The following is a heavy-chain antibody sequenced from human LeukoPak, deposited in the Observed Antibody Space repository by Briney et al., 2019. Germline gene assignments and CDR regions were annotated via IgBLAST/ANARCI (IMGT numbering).Heavy chain of an antibody. D-gene: IGHD3-22*01. CDR2: IWYDGSNK. J-gene: IGHJ4*02. Sequence: GRSLRLACAASGFTFSSYGMHWVRQAPGKGLEWVAVIWYDGSNKYYADSVKGRFTISRDNSKNTLYLQMNRLRAEDTAVYYCAKPDGSSGQGPFDYWGQGTLVTVSS. V-gene: IGHV3-33*06. CDR1: GFTFSSYG. CDR3: AKPDGSSGQGPFDY.